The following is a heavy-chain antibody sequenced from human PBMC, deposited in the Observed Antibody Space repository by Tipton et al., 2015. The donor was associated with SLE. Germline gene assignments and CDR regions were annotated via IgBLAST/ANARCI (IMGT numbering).Heavy chain of an antibody. D-gene: IGHD3-16*01. Sequence: TLSLTCSVSGYPISSGYYWGWIRQPPEKGLEWIGIIHHSGSTYFNPSLKSRVTMSVDTSKNQLSLKLRSVTAADTAVYYCARYESGVGGRSDWGQGTLVTVSS. CDR3: ARYESGVGGRSD. J-gene: IGHJ4*02. CDR1: GYPISSGYY. V-gene: IGHV4-38-2*02. CDR2: IHHSGST.